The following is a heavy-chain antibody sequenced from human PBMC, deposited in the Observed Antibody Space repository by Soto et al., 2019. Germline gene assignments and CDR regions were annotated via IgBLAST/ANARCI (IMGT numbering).Heavy chain of an antibody. CDR3: ATSYYYYDSSGYQPLDY. V-gene: IGHV1-69*13. CDR2: IIPIFGTA. CDR1: GGTFSSYA. D-gene: IGHD3-22*01. J-gene: IGHJ4*02. Sequence: SVKVSCKASGGTFSSYAMSWVRQAPGQGLEWMGGIIPIFGTANYAQKFQGRVTITADESTSTAYMELSSLRSEDTAVYYCATSYYYYDSSGYQPLDYWGQGTLVTVS.